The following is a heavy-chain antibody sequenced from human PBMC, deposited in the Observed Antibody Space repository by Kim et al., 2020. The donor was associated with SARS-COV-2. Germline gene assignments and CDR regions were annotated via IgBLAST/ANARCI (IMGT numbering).Heavy chain of an antibody. CDR2: IIPIFGTA. J-gene: IGHJ3*02. CDR1: GGTFSSYA. D-gene: IGHD6-19*01. V-gene: IGHV1-69*13. CDR3: AASLDSSGWYFGGGGAFDI. Sequence: SVKVSCKASGGTFSSYAISWVRQAPGQGLEWMGGIIPIFGTANYAQKFQGRVTITADESTSTAYMELSSLRSEDTAVYYCAASLDSSGWYFGGGGAFDIWGQGTMVTVSS.